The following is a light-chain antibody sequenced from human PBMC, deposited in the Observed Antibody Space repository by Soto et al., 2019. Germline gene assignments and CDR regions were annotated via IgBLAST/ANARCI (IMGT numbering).Light chain of an antibody. Sequence: ILMTQSPATLSVTPGERATLSCRASQSVSSNLAWYQQKPGQTPSLLIYGASTRATGFPARFSGSTSGTDFTLTISRLEPEDFAVYFCQQYSDFPMTFGQGTRLDIK. CDR2: GAS. J-gene: IGKJ5*01. CDR3: QQYSDFPMT. V-gene: IGKV3-15*01. CDR1: QSVSSN.